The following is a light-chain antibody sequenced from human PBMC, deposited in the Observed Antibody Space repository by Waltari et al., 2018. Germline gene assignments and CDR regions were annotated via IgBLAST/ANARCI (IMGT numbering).Light chain of an antibody. CDR2: DVT. V-gene: IGLV2-23*02. CDR1: RSDVGDYKC. J-gene: IGLJ2*01. Sequence: QSARTQAASVSGSPGQSITIACAGPRSDVGDYKCVSLYHQHPGKAPKLMIYDVTKRPSGCSNRFSGSKAASTASLTISGLQAEDEADYYCCSYAGSATPVLFGGGTKLTVL. CDR3: CSYAGSATPVL.